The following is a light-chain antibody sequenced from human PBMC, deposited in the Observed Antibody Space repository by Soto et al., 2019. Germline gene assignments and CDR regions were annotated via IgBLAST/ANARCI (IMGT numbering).Light chain of an antibody. CDR3: QQYNDWPLT. V-gene: IGKV3-15*01. J-gene: IGKJ1*01. CDR1: QSVRSN. CDR2: GAF. Sequence: IVMTQSPVTLSVSPGERATLSCRASQSVRSNLAWYQQKPGQSPSLLIYGAFTRATGIPARFSGTGSGTEFTLTISSLQSEDFALYYCQQYNDWPLTFGQGTKVEV.